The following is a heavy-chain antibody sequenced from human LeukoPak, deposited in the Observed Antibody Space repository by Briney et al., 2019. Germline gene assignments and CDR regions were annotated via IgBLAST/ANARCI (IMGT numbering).Heavy chain of an antibody. Sequence: SETLSLTCNVSGGSISGSDYYWGWIRQPPGKGLEWIGNIFYSENTYYNPSLKSRVTISLDTSKNQFSLKVTSVTAADTALYYCARGDINMGAFDFWGLGNLVTVSS. CDR3: ARGDINMGAFDF. CDR1: GGSISGSDYY. J-gene: IGHJ4*02. CDR2: IFYSENT. V-gene: IGHV4-39*07. D-gene: IGHD2-21*02.